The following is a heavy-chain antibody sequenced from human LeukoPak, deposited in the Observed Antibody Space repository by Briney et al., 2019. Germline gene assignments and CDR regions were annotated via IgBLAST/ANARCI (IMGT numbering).Heavy chain of an antibody. CDR2: IYYSGST. CDR3: ARGNIAAARRYIDY. CDR1: GGSISSSSYY. D-gene: IGHD6-13*01. V-gene: IGHV4-61*05. Sequence: SETLSLTCTVSGGSISSSSYYWGWIRQPPGKGLEWIGYIYYSGSTNYNPSLKSRVTISVDTSKNQFSLKLSSVTAADTAVYYCARGNIAAARRYIDYWGQGTLVTVSS. J-gene: IGHJ4*02.